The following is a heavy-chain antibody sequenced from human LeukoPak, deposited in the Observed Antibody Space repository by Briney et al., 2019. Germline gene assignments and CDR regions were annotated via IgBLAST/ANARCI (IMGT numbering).Heavy chain of an antibody. Sequence: SETLSLTCAVYGGSFSGYYWSWIRQPAGKGLEWIGRIYTSGSTNYNPSLKSRVTMSVDTSKNQFSLKLSSVTAADTAVYYCARAAAVEYNWFDPWGQGTLVTVSS. V-gene: IGHV4-59*10. D-gene: IGHD5-24*01. CDR2: IYTSGST. CDR1: GGSFSGYY. J-gene: IGHJ5*02. CDR3: ARAAAVEYNWFDP.